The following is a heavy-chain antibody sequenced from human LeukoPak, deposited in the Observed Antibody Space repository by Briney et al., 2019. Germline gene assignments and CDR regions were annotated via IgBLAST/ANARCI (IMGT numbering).Heavy chain of an antibody. D-gene: IGHD3-22*01. J-gene: IGHJ5*02. CDR3: ARASYNYYDSSGSRIWFDP. CDR1: GYTFTNYG. Sequence: ASVKVSCKASGYTFTNYGISWVRQAPGQGLEWRGRISAYNGNAKYAQKLQGRVTMTTDTSTSTAYMELRSLRSDDTAVYYCARASYNYYDSSGSRIWFDPWGQGTLVTVSS. V-gene: IGHV1-18*01. CDR2: ISAYNGNA.